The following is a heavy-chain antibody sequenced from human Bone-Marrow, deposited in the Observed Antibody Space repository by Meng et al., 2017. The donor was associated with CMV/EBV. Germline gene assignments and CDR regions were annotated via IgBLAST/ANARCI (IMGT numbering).Heavy chain of an antibody. D-gene: IGHD3-22*01. CDR3: AKNGAYYDASGILVSDAFDV. CDR1: GFTFSSYA. J-gene: IGHJ3*01. V-gene: IGHV3-23*01. CDR2: ISGSGGST. Sequence: GGSLRLSCAASGFTFSSYAMSWVRQAPGKGLEWVSAISGSGGSTYYADSVKGRFTVSRDNSRRRVYLQLNSLRAEDTAVYYCAKNGAYYDASGILVSDAFDVWGQGTTVTVSS.